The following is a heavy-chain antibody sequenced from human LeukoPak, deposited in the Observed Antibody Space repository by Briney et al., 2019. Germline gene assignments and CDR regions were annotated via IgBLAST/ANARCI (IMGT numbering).Heavy chain of an antibody. CDR3: AREGQLGLDN. Sequence: ASVKVSCKASGHTLTLHYIHWVRQGPGQGLEWLGWITLHSGDTHYAQKYQGRLTMTSDTSISTGYMDLSRLQFDDTAVYYCAREGQLGLDNWGQGTLVTVSS. CDR1: GHTLTLHY. CDR2: ITLHSGDT. J-gene: IGHJ1*01. V-gene: IGHV1-2*02. D-gene: IGHD1-1*01.